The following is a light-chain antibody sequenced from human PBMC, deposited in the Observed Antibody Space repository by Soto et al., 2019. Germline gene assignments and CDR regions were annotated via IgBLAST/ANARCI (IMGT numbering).Light chain of an antibody. Sequence: QSGLTQPASVSASPGQSITISCTGSSSDVGGHNYVSWYQHHPVKAPKLMIYEVTKRPSGVSNRFSGSKSGNTASLTISGLQAEDEADYYCSSYTFTSTLYVFGTGPKVTVL. J-gene: IGLJ1*01. V-gene: IGLV2-14*01. CDR3: SSYTFTSTLYV. CDR2: EVT. CDR1: SSDVGGHNY.